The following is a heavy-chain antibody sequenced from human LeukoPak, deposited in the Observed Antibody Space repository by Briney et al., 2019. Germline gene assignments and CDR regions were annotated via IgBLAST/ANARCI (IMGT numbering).Heavy chain of an antibody. CDR2: ISAGGGST. CDR1: GFTFSSYA. J-gene: IGHJ4*02. D-gene: IGHD5-24*01. V-gene: IGHV3-23*01. CDR3: AKGRRDGYNYDY. Sequence: PGGSLRLSCAASGFTFSSYAMSWVRQAPGKWLELVSAISAGGGSTYYADSVKGRFTISGDSSENTLYLQMNSLRAEDTAVYYCAKGRRDGYNYDYWGQGTPVTVSS.